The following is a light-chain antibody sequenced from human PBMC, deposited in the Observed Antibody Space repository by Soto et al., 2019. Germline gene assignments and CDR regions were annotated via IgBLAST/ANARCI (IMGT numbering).Light chain of an antibody. J-gene: IGKJ3*01. V-gene: IGKV3-20*01. CDR3: QQYGSSPFN. CDR1: QSVTSNS. CDR2: GAS. Sequence: EIVLTQSPGTLSLSPGERATLSCRASQSVTSNSLGWYQQKPGQAPRLLIYGASSSATGIPDRFSGSGSGTDFTLTISRLEPEDFAVYYCQQYGSSPFNFGPGTKVDIK.